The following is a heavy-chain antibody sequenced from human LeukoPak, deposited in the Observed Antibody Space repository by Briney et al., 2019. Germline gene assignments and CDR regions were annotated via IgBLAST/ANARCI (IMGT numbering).Heavy chain of an antibody. CDR3: ARDRCSGTSCPDDAFDI. V-gene: IGHV1-69*13. CDR1: GGTFSSYA. CDR2: IIPIFGTA. J-gene: IGHJ3*02. Sequence: SVKVSCKASGGTFSSYAISWVRQAPGQGLEWMGGIIPIFGTANYAQKFQGRVTITADESTSTAYMELSSLRSEDTAVYYCARDRCSGTSCPDDAFDIWGQGTMATVSS. D-gene: IGHD2-2*01.